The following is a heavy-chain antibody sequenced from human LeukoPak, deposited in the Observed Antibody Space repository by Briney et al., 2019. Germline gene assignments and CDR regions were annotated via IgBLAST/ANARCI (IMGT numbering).Heavy chain of an antibody. CDR2: LYSDGTT. V-gene: IGHV3-53*01. CDR3: ARAAYDSNGFTANHDY. CDR1: GFIVSSNY. J-gene: IGHJ4*02. Sequence: GGSLRLSCAASGFIVSSNYMSWVRQAPGKGLEWVSVLYSDGTTYYADSVKGRFTISRDNSKNALYLQMNNLRAEDTAVYYCARAAYDSNGFTANHDYWGQGTLVTVSS. D-gene: IGHD3-22*01.